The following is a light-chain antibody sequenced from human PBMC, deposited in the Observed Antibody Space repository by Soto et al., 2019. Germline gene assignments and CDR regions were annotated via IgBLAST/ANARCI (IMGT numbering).Light chain of an antibody. J-gene: IGKJ3*01. V-gene: IGKV1-9*01. CDR1: EGISSY. CDR3: QQLNSYPFT. Sequence: DIQLTQSPSFMSASVGDRVTITCRAGEGISSYSAWYQQKPGKAPKLLIYAASTLQSGVPSRFSGRGSGTEFTLTISSLQPEDFATYYCQQLNSYPFTFGPGTKVDI. CDR2: AAS.